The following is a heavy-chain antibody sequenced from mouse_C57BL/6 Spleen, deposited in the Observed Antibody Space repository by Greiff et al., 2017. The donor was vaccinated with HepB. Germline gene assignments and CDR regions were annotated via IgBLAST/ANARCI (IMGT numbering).Heavy chain of an antibody. V-gene: IGHV1-82*01. D-gene: IGHD2-5*01. CDR1: GYAFSSSW. J-gene: IGHJ1*03. CDR2: IYPGDGDT. CDR3: AREDSNYAYWYFDV. Sequence: QVQLQQSGPELVKPGASVKISCKASGYAFSSSWMNWVKQRPGKGLEWIGRIYPGDGDTNYNGKFKGKATLTADKSSSTAYMQLSSLTSEDSAAYFCAREDSNYAYWYFDVWGTGTTVTVSS.